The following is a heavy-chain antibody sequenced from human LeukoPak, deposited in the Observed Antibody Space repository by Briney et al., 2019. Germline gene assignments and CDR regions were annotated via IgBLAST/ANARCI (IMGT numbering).Heavy chain of an antibody. CDR1: GYTFTSYD. D-gene: IGHD4-23*01. J-gene: IGHJ4*02. CDR2: INPNSGGT. Sequence: ASVKVSCKASGYTFTSYDINWVRQATGQGLEWMGWINPNSGGTNYAQKFQGRVTMTRDTSISTAYMELSRLRSDDTAVYYCARATTVAYYFDYWGQGTLVTVSS. CDR3: ARATTVAYYFDY. V-gene: IGHV1-2*02.